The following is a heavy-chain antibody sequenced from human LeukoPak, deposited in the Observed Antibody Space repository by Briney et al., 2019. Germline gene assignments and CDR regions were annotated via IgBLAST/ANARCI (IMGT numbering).Heavy chain of an antibody. CDR1: GFTFSNYA. CDR3: AKGGGSASSNWYDY. J-gene: IGHJ5*01. CDR2: VSGSGGST. D-gene: IGHD3-16*01. Sequence: PGGSLRLSCAASGFTFSNYAMTWVRQAPGKGLEWVSAVSGSGGSTYYADSVKGRLTISKDNSKNTLYLQMYSLRAEDTAIYYCAKGGGSASSNWYDYWGQGTLVTVSP. V-gene: IGHV3-23*01.